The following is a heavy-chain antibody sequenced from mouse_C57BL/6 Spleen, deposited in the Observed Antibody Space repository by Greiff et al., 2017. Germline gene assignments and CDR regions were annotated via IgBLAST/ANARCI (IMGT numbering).Heavy chain of an antibody. Sequence: EVQVEESGGGLVQPGGSLKLSCAASGFTFSDYGMAWVRQAPRKGPEWVAFISNLAYSIYYADTVTGRFTISRENAKNTLYLEMSSLRSEDTAMYYCARGGRTAQVYFDYWGQGTTLTVSS. J-gene: IGHJ2*01. CDR1: GFTFSDYG. CDR3: ARGGRTAQVYFDY. V-gene: IGHV5-15*04. CDR2: ISNLAYSI. D-gene: IGHD3-2*02.